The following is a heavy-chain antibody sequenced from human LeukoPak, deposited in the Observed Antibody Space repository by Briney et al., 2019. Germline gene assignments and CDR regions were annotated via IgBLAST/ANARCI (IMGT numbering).Heavy chain of an antibody. Sequence: SVKVSCKVSGDTFSNYAISWVRQAPGQGLEWMAGIIPIFDALNYTQKFQGRFTMTADESTSTAYMELSRLRSDDPAVYYCAKDTLIVVVPAACDYWGQGTLVTVSS. D-gene: IGHD2-2*01. V-gene: IGHV1-69*13. CDR2: IIPIFDAL. J-gene: IGHJ4*02. CDR1: GDTFSNYA. CDR3: AKDTLIVVVPAACDY.